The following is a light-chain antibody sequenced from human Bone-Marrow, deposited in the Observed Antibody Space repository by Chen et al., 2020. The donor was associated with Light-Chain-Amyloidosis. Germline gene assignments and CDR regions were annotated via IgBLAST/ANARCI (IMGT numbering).Light chain of an antibody. J-gene: IGLJ3*02. CDR3: SSCTRSSTWL. CDR2: DVS. CDR1: SSDVGGYNY. Sequence: QSALTQPASVSGSPGQSITISCTGTSSDVGGYNYVSWYQQHPGTAPKLVIFDVSYRPSGISNRVSGSKSGNTASLTISGLQAEDEADYYCSSCTRSSTWLFGGGTRLTVL. V-gene: IGLV2-14*03.